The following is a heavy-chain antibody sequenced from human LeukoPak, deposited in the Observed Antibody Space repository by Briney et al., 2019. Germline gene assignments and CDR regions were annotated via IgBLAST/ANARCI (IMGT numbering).Heavy chain of an antibody. J-gene: IGHJ3*02. CDR1: GGSFSSYY. Sequence: SETLSLTCTVSGGSFSSYYLSWVRQPPGKGLEWIGYIISIGGTKYNPSIMSRVTISVHTSRNQFSLKLSSVTAADTAVYYCARGYHYDFWSGYSPDAFDIWGQGTMVTVSS. V-gene: IGHV4-59*01. CDR3: ARGYHYDFWSGYSPDAFDI. CDR2: IISIGGT. D-gene: IGHD3-3*01.